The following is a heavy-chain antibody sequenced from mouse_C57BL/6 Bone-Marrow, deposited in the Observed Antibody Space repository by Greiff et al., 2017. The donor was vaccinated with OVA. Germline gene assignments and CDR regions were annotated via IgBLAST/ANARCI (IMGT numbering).Heavy chain of an antibody. D-gene: IGHD1-1*01. CDR3: ATLVVATGGY. CDR1: GYSFTGYY. CDR2: INPSTGGT. J-gene: IGHJ2*01. Sequence: VQLQQSGPELVKPGASVKISCKASGYSFTGYYMNWVKQSPEKSLEWIGKINPSTGGTTYNQKFKAKATLTVDKSSSTAYMQLTSLTSEDSAVYYWATLVVATGGYWGQGTTLTVSS. V-gene: IGHV1-42*01.